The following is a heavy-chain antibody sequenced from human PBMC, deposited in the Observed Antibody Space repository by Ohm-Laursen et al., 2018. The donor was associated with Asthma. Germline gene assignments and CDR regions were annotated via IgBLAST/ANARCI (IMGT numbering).Heavy chain of an antibody. CDR3: AKDRTPYYYYGMDV. Sequence: SLRLSCAASGFTFSTYGMHWVRQAPGKGLEGVAVISYDGTNKYYADSVRGRFTISRDNSKNTLYLQMNSLRAEDTAVYYCAKDRTPYYYYGMDVWGQGTTVTVSS. D-gene: IGHD1-14*01. V-gene: IGHV3-30*18. J-gene: IGHJ6*02. CDR1: GFTFSTYG. CDR2: ISYDGTNK.